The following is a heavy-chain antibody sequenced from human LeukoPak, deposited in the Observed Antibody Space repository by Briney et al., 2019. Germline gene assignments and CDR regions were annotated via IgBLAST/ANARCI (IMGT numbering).Heavy chain of an antibody. CDR3: ARGTTNWNDAFDY. D-gene: IGHD1-20*01. V-gene: IGHV1-24*01. Sequence: ASVKVSCKVSGYTLTELSMHWVRQAPGKGLEWMGGFDPEDGETIYAQKFQGRVTMTRNTSISTAYMELSSLRSEDTAVYYCARGTTNWNDAFDYWGQGTLVTVSS. CDR2: FDPEDGET. J-gene: IGHJ4*02. CDR1: GYTLTELS.